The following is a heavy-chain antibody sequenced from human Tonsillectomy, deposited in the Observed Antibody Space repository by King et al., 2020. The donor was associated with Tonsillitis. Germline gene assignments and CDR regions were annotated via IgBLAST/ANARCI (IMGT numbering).Heavy chain of an antibody. CDR1: GYTFTSYG. V-gene: IGHV1-18*04. CDR2: ISAYNGNT. J-gene: IGHJ4*02. Sequence: VQLVESGAEVKKPGASVKVSCRASGYTFTSYGFTWVRQVPGQGLEWMGWISAYNGNTNYAQKLQDRVTMTTDTSTSTAYMELRSLSYDDTAVYYCARDRRNIVVVVAAPENDYWGQGTLVTVSS. D-gene: IGHD2-15*01. CDR3: ARDRRNIVVVVAAPENDY.